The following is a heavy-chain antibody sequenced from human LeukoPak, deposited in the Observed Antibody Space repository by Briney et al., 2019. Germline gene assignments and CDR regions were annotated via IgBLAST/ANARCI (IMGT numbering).Heavy chain of an antibody. CDR3: ARERRRNYYDSSGYYYGY. V-gene: IGHV3-7*01. CDR1: GFTFSSYW. Sequence: GGSLRLSCAASGFTFSSYWMSWVRRAPGKGLEWVANIKQDGSEKYYVDSVKGRFTISRDNAKNSLYLQMNSLRAEDTAVYYCARERRRNYYDSSGYYYGYWGQGTLVTVSS. J-gene: IGHJ4*02. CDR2: IKQDGSEK. D-gene: IGHD3-22*01.